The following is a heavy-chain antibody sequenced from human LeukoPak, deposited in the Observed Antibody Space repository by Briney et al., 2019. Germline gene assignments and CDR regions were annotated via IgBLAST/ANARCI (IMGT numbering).Heavy chain of an antibody. J-gene: IGHJ1*01. V-gene: IGHV1-2*02. CDR3: ARGYYDSSDFEYFQH. D-gene: IGHD3-22*01. CDR2: INPNSGDT. CDR1: GYTFINNW. Sequence: ASVKVSCKASGYTFINNWMHWVRQAPGQGLEWMGWINPNSGDTNFAQKFQGRVTMTRDTSTSTVYMELSRLRSDGTAVFYCARGYYDSSDFEYFQHWGQGTLVTVSS.